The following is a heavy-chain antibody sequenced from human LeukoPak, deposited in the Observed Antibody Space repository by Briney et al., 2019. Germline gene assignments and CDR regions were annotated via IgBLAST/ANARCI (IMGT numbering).Heavy chain of an antibody. Sequence: GGSLRLSCAASGFTFSSYAISWVRQAPGKGLEWVSAIRGSGGSTYYADSVKGRFTISRDNSKNTLYLQMSSLRAEDTAVYYCAKDFGYCGSSSCSDYFDYWGQGTLVTVSS. CDR1: GFTFSSYA. CDR3: AKDFGYCGSSSCSDYFDY. CDR2: IRGSGGST. D-gene: IGHD2-15*01. V-gene: IGHV3-23*01. J-gene: IGHJ4*02.